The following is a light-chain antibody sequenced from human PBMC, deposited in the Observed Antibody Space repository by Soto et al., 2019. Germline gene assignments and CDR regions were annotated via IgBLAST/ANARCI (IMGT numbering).Light chain of an antibody. V-gene: IGKV1-39*01. CDR2: AAS. CDR3: QQSYSTGIT. CDR1: QSISSY. J-gene: IGKJ5*01. Sequence: DIQITQSPSSLSASVGDRVTITCRASQSISSYLNWYQQKPGKAPKLLIYAASSLQSGVPSRFSGSGSGTDFTLTISSLQPEDFATYYCQQSYSTGITFGQGTRLEI.